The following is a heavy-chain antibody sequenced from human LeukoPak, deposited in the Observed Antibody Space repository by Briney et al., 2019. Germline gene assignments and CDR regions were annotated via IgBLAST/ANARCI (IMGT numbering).Heavy chain of an antibody. CDR2: IKQDGSEK. D-gene: IGHD6-19*01. CDR3: ARDRGSSGWYEFDY. Sequence: PGGSLRLSCAASGFTSSSYWMSWVRQAPGKGLEWVANIKQDGSEKYYVDSVKGRFTISRDNAENSLYLQMNSLRAEDTAVYYCARDRGSSGWYEFDYWGQGTLVTVSS. J-gene: IGHJ4*02. V-gene: IGHV3-7*01. CDR1: GFTSSSYW.